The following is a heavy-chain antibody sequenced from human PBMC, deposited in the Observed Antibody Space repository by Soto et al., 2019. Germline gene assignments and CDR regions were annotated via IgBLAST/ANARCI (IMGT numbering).Heavy chain of an antibody. J-gene: IGHJ4*02. CDR3: ARDRCSGGSCSFDY. V-gene: IGHV4-59*01. Sequence: SETLSLTCTGSGGSISSYYWSWIRQPPGKGLEWIGYIYYSGITNYNPSLKSRVTISVDTSKNQFSLKLSSVTAADTAVYYCARDRCSGGSCSFDYWGQGTLVTVSS. CDR2: IYYSGIT. CDR1: GGSISSYY. D-gene: IGHD2-15*01.